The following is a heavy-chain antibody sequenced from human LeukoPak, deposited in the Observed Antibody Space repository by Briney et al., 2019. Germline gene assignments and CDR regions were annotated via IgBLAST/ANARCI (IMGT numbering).Heavy chain of an antibody. CDR3: ARMNPYADYDYLDY. J-gene: IGHJ4*02. V-gene: IGHV4-38-2*02. CDR2: MSYSGTT. Sequence: SETLSLTCTVSGHSITSGYYWGWIRPPPGKALEWIGSMSYSGTTNYNPSLKSRVSISLDMSKNQFSLKLSSVTAADTAVYYCARMNPYADYDYLDYWGQGTLVTVSS. CDR1: GHSITSGYY. D-gene: IGHD4-17*01.